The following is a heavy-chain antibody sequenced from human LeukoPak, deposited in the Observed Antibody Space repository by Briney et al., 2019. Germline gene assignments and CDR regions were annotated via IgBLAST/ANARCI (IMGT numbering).Heavy chain of an antibody. CDR1: GFTFSRYG. CDR2: VAHDGRTQ. J-gene: IGHJ4*02. D-gene: IGHD5-24*01. V-gene: IGHV3-30*18. Sequence: GRSLRLSCAASGFTFSRYGMSWVREAPGKGLEWVAVVAHDGRTQYYVDSVKGRFTISRDNSKNTLSLQMDSLRADDTAVYYCAKETQEMVAKSFDSWGLGTLVTVSS. CDR3: AKETQEMVAKSFDS.